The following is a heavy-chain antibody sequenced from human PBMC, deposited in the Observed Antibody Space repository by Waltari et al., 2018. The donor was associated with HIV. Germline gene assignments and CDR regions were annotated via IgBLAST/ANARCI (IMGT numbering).Heavy chain of an antibody. CDR1: GGSIGTTSYY. D-gene: IGHD3-10*01. CDR3: ARPSRQTSLTGSWFDP. J-gene: IGHJ5*02. CDR2: IYYTAST. V-gene: IGHV4-39*01. Sequence: QLHLQESGPGLIKPSATLSLTSTVSGGSIGTTSYYYAWFRQPPGTGLEEIDNIYYTASTYYDPSLEIRGTISVDTSKNQISLSLTSVTAADTAVYYCARPSRQTSLTGSWFDPWGQGTLVTVSS.